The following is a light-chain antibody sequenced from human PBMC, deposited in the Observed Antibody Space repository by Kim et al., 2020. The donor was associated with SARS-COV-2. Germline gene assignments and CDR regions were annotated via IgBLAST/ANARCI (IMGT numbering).Light chain of an antibody. CDR3: GTWDSSLSAGWV. CDR2: DNN. J-gene: IGLJ3*02. V-gene: IGLV1-51*01. Sequence: KVTSSCAGSSSNIGNNYVSWYQQLPGTAPKLLIYDNNKRPSGIPDRFSGSKSGTSATLGITGLQTGDEADYYCGTWDSSLSAGWVFGGGTQLTVL. CDR1: SSNIGNNY.